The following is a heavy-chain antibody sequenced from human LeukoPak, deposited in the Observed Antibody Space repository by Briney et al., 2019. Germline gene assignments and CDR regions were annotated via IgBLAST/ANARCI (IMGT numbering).Heavy chain of an antibody. J-gene: IGHJ4*02. CDR2: ISAYNGNT. CDR3: ARGGYDYLWGSYRYNYFDY. V-gene: IGHV1-18*04. CDR1: GYTFTSYG. Sequence: ASVKVSCKASGYTFTSYGISWVRQAPGQGLEWMGWISAYNGNTNYAQKLQGRVTMTTDTSTSTGYMELRRLTSDDTAVYYCARGGYDYLWGSYRYNYFDYWGQGTLVTVSS. D-gene: IGHD3-16*02.